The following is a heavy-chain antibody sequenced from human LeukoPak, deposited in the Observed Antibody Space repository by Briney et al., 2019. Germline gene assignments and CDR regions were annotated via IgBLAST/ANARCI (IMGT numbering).Heavy chain of an antibody. CDR2: ISYDGSNK. CDR3: ARDPHPGRVDAFDI. CDR1: GFTFSSYW. Sequence: GGSLRLSCAASGFTFSSYWMSWVRQAPGKGLEWVAVISYDGSNKYYADSVKGRFTISRDNSKNTLYLQMNSLRAEDTAVYYCARDPHPGRVDAFDIWGQGTMVTVSS. J-gene: IGHJ3*02. V-gene: IGHV3-30-3*01.